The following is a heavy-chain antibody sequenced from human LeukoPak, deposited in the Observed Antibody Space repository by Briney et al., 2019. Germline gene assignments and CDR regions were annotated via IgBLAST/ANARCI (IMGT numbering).Heavy chain of an antibody. Sequence: ASVKVSCKASGYTFTGYYMHWVRQAPGQGLEWMGWINPNSGGTNYAQKFQGRVTMTRDTSISTAYMELSRLRSDDTAVYYCARAQDYYGSGSYYKRGSLDYWGQGTLVTVSS. D-gene: IGHD3-10*01. CDR1: GYTFTGYY. V-gene: IGHV1-2*02. CDR3: ARAQDYYGSGSYYKRGSLDY. CDR2: INPNSGGT. J-gene: IGHJ4*02.